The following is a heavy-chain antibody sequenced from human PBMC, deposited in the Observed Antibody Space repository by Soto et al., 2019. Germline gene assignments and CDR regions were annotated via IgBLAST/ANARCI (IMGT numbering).Heavy chain of an antibody. D-gene: IGHD7-27*01. CDR2: IFDSGTT. CDR3: ARGPSGDKVHY. V-gene: IGHV4-30-4*01. CDR1: GGSITSDYSC. J-gene: IGHJ4*02. Sequence: SETLSLTCTVSGGSITSDYSCWSWIRQPPGEGLEWIGHIFDSGTTYTNPPLRSQVAISLDTSKNHFSLTLSSVTAADTAVYYCARGPSGDKVHYWGQGALVTVSS.